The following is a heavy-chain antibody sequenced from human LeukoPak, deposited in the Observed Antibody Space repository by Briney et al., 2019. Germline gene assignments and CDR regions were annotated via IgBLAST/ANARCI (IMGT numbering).Heavy chain of an antibody. CDR3: AREATGYCSSTSCSRGFDP. D-gene: IGHD2-2*01. J-gene: IGHJ5*02. CDR2: IIHIFGIA. Sequence: RASVKVSCKASGGTFSSYAISWVRQAPGQGLEWMGRIIHIFGIANYAQKFQGRVTITADKSTSTAYMELSSLRSEDTAVYYCAREATGYCSSTSCSRGFDPWGQGTLVTVSS. V-gene: IGHV1-69*04. CDR1: GGTFSSYA.